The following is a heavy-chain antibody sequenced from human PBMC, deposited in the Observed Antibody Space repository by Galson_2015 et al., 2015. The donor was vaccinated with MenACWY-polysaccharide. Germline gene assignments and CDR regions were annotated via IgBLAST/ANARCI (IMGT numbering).Heavy chain of an antibody. V-gene: IGHV3-7*01. CDR3: ARGHLGLGV. Sequence: SLRLSCAASGLTFSNWWMTWVRQSPGKGLEWVAGIKKDGSEKYYVDSVKGRFTISRDNAKDSLYLQMNSLRAEDTAVYFCARGHLGLGVWGQGTTVTVSS. CDR2: IKKDGSEK. CDR1: GLTFSNWW. J-gene: IGHJ6*02.